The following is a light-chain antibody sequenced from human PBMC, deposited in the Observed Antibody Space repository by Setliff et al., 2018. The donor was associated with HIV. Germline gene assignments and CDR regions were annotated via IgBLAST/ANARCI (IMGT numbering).Light chain of an antibody. CDR3: CLYARTNTFTYV. CDR2: DVT. J-gene: IGLJ1*01. V-gene: IGLV2-11*01. Sequence: QSALTQPRSVSGSPGQPVTISCTGTSSDVGGYNFVSWYQQHPGKAPKLLIYDVTKRPSGVPDRFSGSKSGNTASLTISGLQPEDEADYFCCLYARTNTFTYVFGTGTKVTVL. CDR1: SSDVGGYNF.